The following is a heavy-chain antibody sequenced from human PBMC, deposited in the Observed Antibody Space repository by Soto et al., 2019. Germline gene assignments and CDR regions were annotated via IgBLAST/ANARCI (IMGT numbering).Heavy chain of an antibody. CDR3: AKGSTGVVDDYYYGMDV. V-gene: IGHV3-74*01. J-gene: IGHJ6*02. Sequence: LRLSCAASGLSFSTSWMNWVRQAPGKGLVWVSGVSSDGTTTTYADSVKGRFTISRDNAKNTLYLQMNSLRAEDTAVYYCAKGSTGVVDDYYYGMDVWGQGTTVTVSS. CDR2: VSSDGTTT. CDR1: GLSFSTSW. D-gene: IGHD3-3*01.